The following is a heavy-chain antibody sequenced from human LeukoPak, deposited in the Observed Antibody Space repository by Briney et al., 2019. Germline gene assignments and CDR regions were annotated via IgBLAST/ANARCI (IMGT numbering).Heavy chain of an antibody. CDR1: GFTFSSYW. D-gene: IGHD6-19*01. CDR3: AREYSSGWWDVNYFDY. J-gene: IGHJ4*02. CDR2: INSDGGST. Sequence: GAQRLSCAASGFTFSSYWMHWVRQAPGKGLVWVSRINSDGGSTSYADSVKGRFTISRDNAKNTLYLQMNSLRAEDTAVYYCAREYSSGWWDVNYFDYWGQGTLVTVSS. V-gene: IGHV3-74*01.